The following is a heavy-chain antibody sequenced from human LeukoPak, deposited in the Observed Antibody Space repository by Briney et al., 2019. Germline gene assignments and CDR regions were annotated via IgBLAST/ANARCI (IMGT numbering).Heavy chain of an antibody. CDR3: ARDLGQFLYGMDV. D-gene: IGHD2-21*01. Sequence: GGSLRLSCAASGFAFSSYWMSWVRQAPGKGLEWVANIKQDGSEKYYVDSVKGRFTISRDNAKNSLYLQMNSLRAEDTAVYYCARDLGQFLYGMDVWGQGTTVTVSS. V-gene: IGHV3-7*01. J-gene: IGHJ6*02. CDR2: IKQDGSEK. CDR1: GFAFSSYW.